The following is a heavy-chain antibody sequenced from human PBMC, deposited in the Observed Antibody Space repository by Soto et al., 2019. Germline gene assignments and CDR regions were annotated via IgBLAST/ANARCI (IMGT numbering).Heavy chain of an antibody. CDR2: IKSKTDGGTT. J-gene: IGHJ3*02. V-gene: IGHV3-15*01. CDR3: SPDGDWRVVLGGERESGAFDI. D-gene: IGHD2-21*01. CDR1: GFTFSNAW. Sequence: GGSLRLSCAASGFTFSNAWMSWVRRAPGKGLEWVGRIKSKTDGGTTDYAAPVKGRFTISRDDSKNTLYLQMNSLKTESIAVYYSSPDGDWRVVLGGERESGAFDIWGQGTMVTVSS.